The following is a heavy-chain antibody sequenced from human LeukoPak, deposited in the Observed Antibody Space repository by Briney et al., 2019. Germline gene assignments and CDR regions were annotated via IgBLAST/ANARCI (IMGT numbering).Heavy chain of an antibody. V-gene: IGHV4-59*01. D-gene: IGHD3-3*01. CDR1: GGSISSCY. CDR2: IYYSGST. CDR3: ARFKGLRFLEWSLDY. Sequence: KTSETLSLTCTVSGGSISSCYWSWIRQPPGKGLEWLGYIYYSGSTNYNPSLKSRVTISVDTSKNQFSLKLSSVTAADTAVYYCARFKGLRFLEWSLDYWGQGTLVTVSS. J-gene: IGHJ4*02.